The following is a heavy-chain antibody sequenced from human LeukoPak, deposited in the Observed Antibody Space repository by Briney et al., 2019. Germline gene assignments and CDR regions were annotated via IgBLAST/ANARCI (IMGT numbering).Heavy chain of an antibody. CDR2: IYSSGST. J-gene: IGHJ4*02. CDR3: ARDECSHESCFSDD. D-gene: IGHD2-15*01. CDR1: GGSISDYY. V-gene: IGHV4-59*01. Sequence: AETLSLTCTVSGGSISDYYWSWLRQPPGKGLEWIGYIYSSGSTNYNPSLKNRLTISLDTPKNQFSLQLTSVTAADTAVYYCARDECSHESCFSDDRGQRSRVTVSS.